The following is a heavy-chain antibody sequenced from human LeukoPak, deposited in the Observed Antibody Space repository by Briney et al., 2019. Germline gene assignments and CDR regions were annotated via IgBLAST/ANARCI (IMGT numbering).Heavy chain of an antibody. Sequence: SETLSLTCTVSGGSISSYYWSWIRQPAGKGLEWIGRIYTSGSTNYNPSLKSRVTMSVDTSKNQFSLKLSSVTAADTAVYYCARDGLHYYDSSGYTGIDYWGQGTLVTVSS. D-gene: IGHD3-22*01. V-gene: IGHV4-4*07. CDR2: IYTSGST. J-gene: IGHJ4*02. CDR3: ARDGLHYYDSSGYTGIDY. CDR1: GGSISSYY.